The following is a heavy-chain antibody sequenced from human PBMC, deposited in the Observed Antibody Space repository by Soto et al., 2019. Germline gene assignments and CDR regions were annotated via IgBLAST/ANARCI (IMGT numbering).Heavy chain of an antibody. D-gene: IGHD1-26*01. CDR3: ARDSELGAFDI. J-gene: IGHJ3*02. CDR1: GFTFSSYG. CDR2: IWYDGSNK. V-gene: IGHV3-33*01. Sequence: GGSLRLSCAASGFTFSSYGMHWVPQAPGKGLEWVAVIWYDGSNKYYADSVKGRFTISRDNSKNTLYLQMNSLRAEDTAVYYCARDSELGAFDIWGQGTMVTVSS.